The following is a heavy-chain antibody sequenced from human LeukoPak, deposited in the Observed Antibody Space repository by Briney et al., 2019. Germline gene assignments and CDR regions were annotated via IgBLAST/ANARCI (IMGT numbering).Heavy chain of an antibody. CDR1: GFTFSSYG. CDR3: AREPYTAARGVYYYYMDV. D-gene: IGHD6-6*01. V-gene: IGHV3-30*02. CDR2: IRYDGSNK. Sequence: PGGSLRLSCAASGFTFSSYGMHWVRQAPGKGLEWVAFIRYDGSNKYYADSVKGRFTISRDNSKNTLYLQMNSLRAEDTAVYYCAREPYTAARGVYYYYMDVWGKGTTVTVSS. J-gene: IGHJ6*03.